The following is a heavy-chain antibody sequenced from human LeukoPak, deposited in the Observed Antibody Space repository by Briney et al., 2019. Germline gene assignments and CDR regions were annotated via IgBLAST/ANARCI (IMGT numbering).Heavy chain of an antibody. D-gene: IGHD6-13*01. CDR3: ARGRELGYSSNRTSYYYYGMDV. CDR2: IYYSGST. CDR1: GGSISSGGYY. V-gene: IGHV4-31*03. Sequence: PSETLSLTCTVSGGSISSGGYYWSWIRQHPGKGLEWIGYIYYSGSTYYNPSLKSRVTISVDTSKNQFSLKLSSVTAADTAVYYCARGRELGYSSNRTSYYYYGMDVWGQGTTVTVSS. J-gene: IGHJ6*02.